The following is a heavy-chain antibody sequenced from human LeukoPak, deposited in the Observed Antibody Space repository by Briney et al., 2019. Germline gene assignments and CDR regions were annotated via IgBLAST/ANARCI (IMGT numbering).Heavy chain of an antibody. J-gene: IGHJ6*03. CDR3: ARVLLTGKTGYYMDV. V-gene: IGHV4-59*01. CDR1: GDSISRYY. Sequence: SETLSLTCTVSGDSISRYYWSWIRQPPGKGLECIGYFFYSGSTNYNPSLKSRVTISVDTSKNQFSLKLTSVTAADTATYYCARVLLTGKTGYYMDVWGKGTTVTVSS. D-gene: IGHD3-9*01. CDR2: FFYSGST.